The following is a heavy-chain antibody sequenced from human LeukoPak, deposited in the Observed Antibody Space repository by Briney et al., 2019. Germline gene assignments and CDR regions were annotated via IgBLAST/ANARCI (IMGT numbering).Heavy chain of an antibody. CDR1: GGSISSSSYY. V-gene: IGHV4-39*01. J-gene: IGHJ4*02. D-gene: IGHD3-3*01. CDR2: IYYSGST. CDR3: ARQPSRLRFLEWFFDY. Sequence: SETLSLTCTVSGGSISSSSYYWGWIRQPPGKGLEWIGSIYYSGSTYYNPSLKSRVTISVDTSKNQFSLKLSSVTAADTAVYYCARQPSRLRFLEWFFDYWGQGTLVTVSS.